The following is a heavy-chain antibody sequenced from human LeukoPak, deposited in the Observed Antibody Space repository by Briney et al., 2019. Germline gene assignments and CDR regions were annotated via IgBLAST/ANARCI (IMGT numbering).Heavy chain of an antibody. CDR3: ARDLGAAADSWFDP. V-gene: IGHV4-59*12. CDR1: GGSISSNY. D-gene: IGHD6-13*01. J-gene: IGHJ5*02. CDR2: IYYSGST. Sequence: SETLSLTCTVSGGSISSNYWSWIRQPPGKGLEWIGYIYYSGSTYYNPSLKSRVTISVDTSKNQFSLKLSSVTAADTAVYYCARDLGAAADSWFDPWGQGTLVTVSS.